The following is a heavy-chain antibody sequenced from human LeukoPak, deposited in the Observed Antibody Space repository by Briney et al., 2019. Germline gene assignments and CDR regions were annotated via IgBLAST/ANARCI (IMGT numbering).Heavy chain of an antibody. CDR2: IYYSGST. CDR1: GGSISSSSYY. D-gene: IGHD4-23*01. V-gene: IGHV4-39*07. J-gene: IGHJ2*01. CDR3: ARDRYTVVSWYFDL. Sequence: SETLSLTCTVSGGSISSSSYYWGWIRQPPGKGLEWIGSIYYSGSTYYNPSLKSRVTISVDTSKNQFSLKLSSVTAADTAVYYCARDRYTVVSWYFDLWGRGTLVTVSS.